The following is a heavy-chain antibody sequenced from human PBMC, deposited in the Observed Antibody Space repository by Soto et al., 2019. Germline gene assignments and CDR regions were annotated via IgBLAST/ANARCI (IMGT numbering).Heavy chain of an antibody. V-gene: IGHV3-48*02. CDR3: ARPEYSSSSYGMDV. Sequence: GGSLKLSCAASGLTFSSYSINWVRQAPGKGLEWVSYISSSSSTIYYADSVKGRFTISRDNAKNSLYLQMNSLRDEDTAVYYCARPEYSSSSYGMDVWGQGTTVTVSS. CDR1: GLTFSSYS. CDR2: ISSSSSTI. D-gene: IGHD6-6*01. J-gene: IGHJ6*01.